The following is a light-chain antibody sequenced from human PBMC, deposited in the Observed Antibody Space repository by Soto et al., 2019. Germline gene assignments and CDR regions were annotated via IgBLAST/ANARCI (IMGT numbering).Light chain of an antibody. CDR2: DAS. Sequence: DIQMTQSPSTLSASAGDRVTITCRASQSIRSWLAWYQQKPGKAPKLLIYDASSLESGVPSRFSGSGSGTEFTLTLSSLQPDDFATYYCQQYNTYSWTFGQGTKVDIK. CDR3: QQYNTYSWT. CDR1: QSIRSW. J-gene: IGKJ1*01. V-gene: IGKV1-5*01.